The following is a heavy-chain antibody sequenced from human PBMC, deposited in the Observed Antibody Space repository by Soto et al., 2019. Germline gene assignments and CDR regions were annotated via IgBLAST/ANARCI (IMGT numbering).Heavy chain of an antibody. V-gene: IGHV3-23*01. D-gene: IGHD3-22*01. CDR1: GFTFSIYA. CDR3: AGVDFDSSGYFLDY. J-gene: IGHJ4*02. CDR2: ISGSGSST. Sequence: PGGSLRLSCAASGFTFSIYAMSWVRQAPGKGLEWVSSISGSGSSTYNADSVKGRFTFSRDNFKNTLYLQMNSLRAEDTAVYFCAGVDFDSSGYFLDYWGQGTLVTVSS.